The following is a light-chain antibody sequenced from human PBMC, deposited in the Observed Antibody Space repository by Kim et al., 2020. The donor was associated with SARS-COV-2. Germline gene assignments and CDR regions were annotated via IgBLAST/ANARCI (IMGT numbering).Light chain of an antibody. CDR3: HQYGSSPYT. CDR2: GAS. J-gene: IGKJ2*01. V-gene: IGKV3-20*01. Sequence: FSPGASAALSRRASQSVRGNYLAWYQQKPGQAPRLLVYGASSRASGIPDRFSGSGSGTDFTLTISRLEPEDFAVFYCHQYGSSPYTFGQGTKLEIK. CDR1: QSVRGNY.